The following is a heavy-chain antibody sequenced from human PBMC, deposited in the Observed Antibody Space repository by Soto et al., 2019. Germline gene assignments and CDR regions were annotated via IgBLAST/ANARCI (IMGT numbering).Heavy chain of an antibody. V-gene: IGHV1-2*04. CDR3: ARDHAVYYYDSSGPAPNYYYYYGMDV. D-gene: IGHD3-22*01. CDR2: INPNSGGT. CDR1: GYTFTGYY. J-gene: IGHJ6*02. Sequence: ASVKVACKASGYTFTGYYMHWVRQAPGQGLEWMGWINPNSGGTNYAQKFQGWVTMTRDTSISTAYMELSRLGSDDTAVYYCARDHAVYYYDSSGPAPNYYYYYGMDVWGQGTTVTVSS.